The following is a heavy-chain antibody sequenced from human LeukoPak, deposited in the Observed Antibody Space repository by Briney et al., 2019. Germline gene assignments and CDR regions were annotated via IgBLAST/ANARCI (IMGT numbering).Heavy chain of an antibody. CDR2: VSAYNGKT. CDR3: ARGGTYYPCIDY. CDR1: GYTFTSSY. V-gene: IGHV1-18*01. D-gene: IGHD1-26*01. J-gene: IGHJ4*02. Sequence: ASVKVSCKASGYTFTSSYINWVRQARGQALEWMGWVSAYNGKTSYVQNFQGRVTMTTDSSTNTAYMDLTSLTSDDTAVYYCARGGTYYPCIDYWGQGTLVTVSS.